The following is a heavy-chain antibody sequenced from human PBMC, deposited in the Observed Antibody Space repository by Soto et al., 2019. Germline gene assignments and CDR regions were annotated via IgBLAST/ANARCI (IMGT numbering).Heavy chain of an antibody. V-gene: IGHV1-69*01. CDR3: ARSEYYYDSSGYYPYYYYGMDV. J-gene: IGHJ6*02. CDR1: GGTFSSYA. CDR2: TIPIFGTA. Sequence: QVQLVQSGAEVKKPGSSVKVSCKASGGTFSSYAISWVRQAPGQGLEWMGGTIPIFGTANYAQKFQGRVTITADESTSTAYMELSSLRSEDTAVYYCARSEYYYDSSGYYPYYYYGMDVWGQGTTVTVSS. D-gene: IGHD3-22*01.